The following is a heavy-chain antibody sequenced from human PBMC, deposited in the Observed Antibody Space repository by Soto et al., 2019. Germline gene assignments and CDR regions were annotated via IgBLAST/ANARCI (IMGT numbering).Heavy chain of an antibody. V-gene: IGHV4-61*01. CDR3: ARLASDAFDI. Sequence: QVQLQESGPGLVKPSETLSLTCTVSGGSFSSGRYYWSWIRQPPGKGLEWIGYIYYSGSTNYNPSLKSRVTISVDTSKNQFALNLSSGTAADTAVYYCARLASDAFDIWGHGTMVTVSS. CDR1: GGSFSSGRYY. CDR2: IYYSGST. J-gene: IGHJ3*02.